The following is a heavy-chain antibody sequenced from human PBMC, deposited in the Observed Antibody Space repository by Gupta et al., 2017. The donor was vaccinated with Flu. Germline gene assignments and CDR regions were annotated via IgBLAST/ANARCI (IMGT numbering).Heavy chain of an antibody. Sequence: QLQLQESGPGLVKPSETLSLTCTVSGGSITSGFYYWGWVRQPPGRGLEWIGDIYYSGSTYYNPSLKSRVTISVDTSKNQFSLKLSSVTAADTAVYYCARRVLGAPVYFDFWGQGTLVTVSS. CDR2: IYYSGST. D-gene: IGHD1-26*01. V-gene: IGHV4-39*01. CDR3: ARRVLGAPVYFDF. J-gene: IGHJ4*02. CDR1: GGSITSGFYY.